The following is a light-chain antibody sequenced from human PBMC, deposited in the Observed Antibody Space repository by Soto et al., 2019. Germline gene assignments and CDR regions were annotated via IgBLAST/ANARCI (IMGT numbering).Light chain of an antibody. CDR2: LAS. CDR3: QSLNRFPHS. CDR1: QDISSY. J-gene: IGKJ4*01. V-gene: IGKV1-9*01. Sequence: IQLTQSPSSLSASVGDRVTITCRASQDISSYLAWYQQKPGKAPRLLIYLASTLNSGVPSSFSGSGSGTDFSLTISSLQPEDAATYYCQSLNRFPHSFGGGTKVDIK.